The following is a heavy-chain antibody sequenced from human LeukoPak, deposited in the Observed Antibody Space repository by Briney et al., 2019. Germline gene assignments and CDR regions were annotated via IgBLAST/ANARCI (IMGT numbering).Heavy chain of an antibody. CDR3: VTSKDVYFDY. Sequence: SETLSLTCTVSGGSVSGYYCNWIRQPPGKGLEWIGSIYYSGSTYYNPSLKSRVTISVDTSKNQFSLKLSSVTAADTAVYYCVTSKDVYFDYWGQGTLVTVSS. V-gene: IGHV4-59*02. CDR1: GGSVSGYY. CDR2: IYYSGST. J-gene: IGHJ4*02. D-gene: IGHD1-1*01.